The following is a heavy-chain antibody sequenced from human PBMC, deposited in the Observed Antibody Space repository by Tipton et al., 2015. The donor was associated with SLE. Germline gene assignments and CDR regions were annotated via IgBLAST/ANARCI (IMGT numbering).Heavy chain of an antibody. CDR1: GYSVSSSTHY. Sequence: TLSLTCSVSGYSVSSSTHYWAWIRQPPGKGLEWIGSVYYDGNTFYNPSLKGRVVLSVDTSKNQFSLNLTSVTAADTALYYCARAGYSSGWYGRGFDKWGQGTLVTVSS. CDR2: VYYDGNT. D-gene: IGHD6-19*01. V-gene: IGHV4-39*07. J-gene: IGHJ4*02. CDR3: ARAGYSSGWYGRGFDK.